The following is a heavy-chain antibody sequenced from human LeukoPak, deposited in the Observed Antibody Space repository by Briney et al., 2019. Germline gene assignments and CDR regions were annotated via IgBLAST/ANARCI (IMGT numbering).Heavy chain of an antibody. CDR3: ARDQSWTTGFDV. D-gene: IGHD2-8*02. CDR1: GDSVSSNSVT. CDR2: TYYYRSEWHN. J-gene: IGHJ3*01. Sequence: SQTLSLTCAISGDSVSSNSVTWSWIRQSPSRGLEWLGRTYYYRSEWHNDYAIPVKSRMIINPDTSKNQFSLHLKSMTPEDTAVYYCARDQSWTTGFDVWGQGTIVTVSS. V-gene: IGHV6-1*01.